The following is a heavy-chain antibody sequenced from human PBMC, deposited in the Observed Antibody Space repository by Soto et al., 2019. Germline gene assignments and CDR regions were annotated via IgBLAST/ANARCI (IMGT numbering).Heavy chain of an antibody. CDR1: GLTVSSDD. D-gene: IGHD2-15*01. V-gene: IGHV3-53*01. CDR2: IYSGGTT. Sequence: QLEESGGGLIQPGGSLRLSCAASGLTVSSDDMNWVRQAPGKGLEWVSIIYSGGTTYYADSVKGRFTISRDNSKNTVFHKMNSLRTEDTAVYYCTTDSEDGTKGRWFDVWGEETLVIVSS. J-gene: IGHJ5*02. CDR3: TTDSEDGTKGRWFDV.